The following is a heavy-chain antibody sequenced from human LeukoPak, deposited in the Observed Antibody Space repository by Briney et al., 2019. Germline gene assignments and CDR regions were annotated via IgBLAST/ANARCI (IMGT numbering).Heavy chain of an antibody. D-gene: IGHD6-13*01. J-gene: IGHJ5*02. CDR1: GGSISSYY. CDR2: IYTSGST. CDR3: ARAAEYSSSFNWFDP. V-gene: IGHV4-4*07. Sequence: KPSETLSLTCTVSGGSISSYYWSWIRRPAGKGLEWIGRIYTSGSTNYNPSLKSRVTMSVDTSKNQFSLKLSSVTAADTAVYYCARAAEYSSSFNWFDPWGQGTLVTVSS.